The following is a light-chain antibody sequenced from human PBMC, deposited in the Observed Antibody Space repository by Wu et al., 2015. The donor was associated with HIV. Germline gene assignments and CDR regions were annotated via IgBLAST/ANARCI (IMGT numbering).Light chain of an antibody. V-gene: IGKV3D-15*01. CDR1: QSINNY. CDR3: QQYSTSLFS. Sequence: EVVMTQSPATLSVSPGERATLSCWASQSINNYLAWYQQKPGQAPRLLILGASTRAAGIPDRFSGSGSGTNFILTITRLEPEDFAVYHCQQYSTSLFSFGPGTRVDI. CDR2: GAS. J-gene: IGKJ3*01.